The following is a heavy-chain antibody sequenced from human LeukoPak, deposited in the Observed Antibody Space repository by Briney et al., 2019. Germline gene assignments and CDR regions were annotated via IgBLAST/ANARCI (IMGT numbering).Heavy chain of an antibody. CDR1: GFTFGSYA. D-gene: IGHD2/OR15-2a*01. CDR2: ISGAGGST. Sequence: PGGSLRLSCAASGFTFGSYAMSWVRQAPGKGLEWVSAISGAGGSTYYAGSVKGRSTISRDNSNNTLYLQINGLRVEDTALYYCASRPTVGLSYHGMDVWRRGTTVSVSS. J-gene: IGHJ6*02. CDR3: ASRPTVGLSYHGMDV. V-gene: IGHV3-23*01.